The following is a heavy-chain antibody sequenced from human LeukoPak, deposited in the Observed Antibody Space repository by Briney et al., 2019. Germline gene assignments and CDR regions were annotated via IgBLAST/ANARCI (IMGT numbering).Heavy chain of an antibody. D-gene: IGHD2-2*01. V-gene: IGHV3-23*01. CDR1: GFTFSSYA. Sequence: PGGSLRLSCAASGFTFSSYAMSWVRQAPGKGLEWVSGTSGSGGSTYYAGSVKGRFTISRDNSKNTLYLQMNSLRVEDTAVYYCARDRGDLISATYYDILDYWGQGILVTVSS. CDR2: TSGSGGST. CDR3: ARDRGDLISATYYDILDY. J-gene: IGHJ4*02.